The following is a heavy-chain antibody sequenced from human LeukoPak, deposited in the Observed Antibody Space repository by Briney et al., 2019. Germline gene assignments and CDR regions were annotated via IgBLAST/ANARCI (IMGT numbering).Heavy chain of an antibody. CDR1: GGSFSGYY. V-gene: IGHV4-34*01. CDR3: ARGRYDYFGIRGADPFDI. J-gene: IGHJ3*02. Sequence: SETLSLTCAVYGGSFSGYYWSWIRQPPGKGLEWIGEINHSGSTNYNPSLKSRVTISVDTSKNQFSLRLSSVTAADTAVYYCARGRYDYFGIRGADPFDIWGQGTMVTVSS. D-gene: IGHD5-12*01. CDR2: INHSGST.